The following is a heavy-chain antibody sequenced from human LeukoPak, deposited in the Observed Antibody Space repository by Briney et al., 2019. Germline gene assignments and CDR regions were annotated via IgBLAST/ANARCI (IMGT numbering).Heavy chain of an antibody. CDR2: IYSSGST. Sequence: GGSLRLSFAASGFTVSSNYMNWVRQAPGKGLEWVSVIYSSGSTYYADSVKGRFTISRDNSKNTLYLQMNSLRAEDTAVYYCARDLYGVSHDYWGQGTLVTVSS. CDR3: ARDLYGVSHDY. J-gene: IGHJ4*02. V-gene: IGHV3-53*01. D-gene: IGHD4-17*01. CDR1: GFTVSSNY.